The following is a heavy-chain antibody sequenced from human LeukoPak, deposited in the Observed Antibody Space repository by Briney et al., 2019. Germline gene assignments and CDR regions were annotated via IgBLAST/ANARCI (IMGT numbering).Heavy chain of an antibody. CDR1: GGSISSYY. CDR3: ASGYYYDSSGYYPLFDY. CDR2: IYYSGST. D-gene: IGHD3-22*01. Sequence: SETLSLTCTVSGGSISSYYWSWIRQPPGKGLEWIGYIYYSGSTNYNPSLKSRVTISVDTSKNQFSLKLSSVTAADTAVYYCASGYYYDSSGYYPLFDYWGQGTLVTVSS. J-gene: IGHJ4*02. V-gene: IGHV4-59*01.